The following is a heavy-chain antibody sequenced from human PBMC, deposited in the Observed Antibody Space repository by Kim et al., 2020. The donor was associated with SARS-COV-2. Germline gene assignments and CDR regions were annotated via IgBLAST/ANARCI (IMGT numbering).Heavy chain of an antibody. CDR2: TNSDGSST. V-gene: IGHV3-74*01. Sequence: GGSLRLSCAASGFTFSSYWMHWIRQAPGKGLVWVSRTNSDGSSTNYADSVKGRFTISRDNAKLTLYLQMNSLRAEDTAVYYCARDPYYYGSPGNNWFDPWGQGTLVTGSS. D-gene: IGHD3-10*01. J-gene: IGHJ5*02. CDR3: ARDPYYYGSPGNNWFDP. CDR1: GFTFSSYW.